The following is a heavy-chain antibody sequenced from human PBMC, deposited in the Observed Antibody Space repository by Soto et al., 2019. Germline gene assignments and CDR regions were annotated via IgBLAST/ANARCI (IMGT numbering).Heavy chain of an antibody. V-gene: IGHV1-8*01. CDR1: GYTFTSYD. CDR3: ARGSKSTYGSGSSVFDY. J-gene: IGHJ4*02. Sequence: QLQLVQSGAEVKKPGASVKVSCETSGYTFTSYDINWVRQATGQGPEWMGWMNPNSGNTGYAQKFQGRVTMTRNNSISTAYMELSSLRSDDTAVYYCARGSKSTYGSGSSVFDYWGQGTLVTVSS. D-gene: IGHD3-10*01. CDR2: MNPNSGNT.